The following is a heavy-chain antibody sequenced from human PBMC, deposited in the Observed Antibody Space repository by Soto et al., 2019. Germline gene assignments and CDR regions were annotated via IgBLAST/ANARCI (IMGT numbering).Heavy chain of an antibody. J-gene: IGHJ4*02. CDR2: ISWNSGSI. CDR1: GFTFDDHG. Sequence: EVDLVESGGGLAQPGRSLRLSCVASGFTFDDHGMHWVRQIPGRGLEWVSGISWNSGSIGYAEFVMGRFTILRDNAKNSLYLEMNSLRQEDTALYYCVRDTSSGWHLKDHWGQGVQVSVSS. V-gene: IGHV3-9*01. D-gene: IGHD3-9*01. CDR3: VRDTSSGWHLKDH.